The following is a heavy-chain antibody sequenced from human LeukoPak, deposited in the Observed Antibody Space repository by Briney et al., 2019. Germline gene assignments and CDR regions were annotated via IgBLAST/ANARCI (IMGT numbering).Heavy chain of an antibody. Sequence: PGGSLRLSCAASGFTFSSYGMHWVCQAPGKGLEWVAVIWYDGSNKYYADSVKGRFTISGDNSKNTLYLQMNSLRAEDTAVYYCAKDHHSGSYPHFDYWGQGTLVTVSS. V-gene: IGHV3-33*06. CDR2: IWYDGSNK. D-gene: IGHD1-26*01. J-gene: IGHJ4*02. CDR3: AKDHHSGSYPHFDY. CDR1: GFTFSSYG.